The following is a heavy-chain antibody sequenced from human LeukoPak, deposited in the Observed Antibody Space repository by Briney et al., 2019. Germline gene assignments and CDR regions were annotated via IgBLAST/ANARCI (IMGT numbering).Heavy chain of an antibody. Sequence: GGSLRLSCAASGFTFSSYSMNWVRQAPGKGLGWVSSISSSSSYIYYADSVKGRFTISRDNAKNSLYLQMKSLRAEDTAVYYCAGEGYSGSYLVSWGQGTLVTVSS. D-gene: IGHD1-26*01. J-gene: IGHJ4*02. CDR3: AGEGYSGSYLVS. CDR1: GFTFSSYS. V-gene: IGHV3-21*01. CDR2: ISSSSSYI.